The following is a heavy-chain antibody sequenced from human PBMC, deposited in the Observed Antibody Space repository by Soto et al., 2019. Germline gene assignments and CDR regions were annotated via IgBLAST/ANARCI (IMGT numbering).Heavy chain of an antibody. CDR3: TAGYGTFDY. Sequence: EVQLVESGGGLVKPGGSLRLSCAVSGFTFANAWMSWVRQAPGKGLEGVGRIKSIPAGGTTDYTTPVKDRFTISRDDSKHTPYLQMNSLIPEGGGVYYWTAGYGTFDYWGQGTLVTVSS. CDR2: IKSIPAGGTT. CDR1: GFTFANAW. D-gene: IGHD1-1*01. V-gene: IGHV3-15*01. J-gene: IGHJ4*02.